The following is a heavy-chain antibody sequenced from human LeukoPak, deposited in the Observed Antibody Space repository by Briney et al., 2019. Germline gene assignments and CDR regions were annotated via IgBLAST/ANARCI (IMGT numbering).Heavy chain of an antibody. D-gene: IGHD6-19*01. J-gene: IGHJ4*02. CDR2: ISGSGGST. Sequence: GGSLRLSCAASGFTFRSSAMSWVRQAPGKGLEWVSSISGSGGSTYFADSVKGRFTISRDNSKNTLYLQMKSLRAEDTAVYYCAKNPPLGSGWYGDYWGQGTLVTVPS. CDR1: GFTFRSSA. V-gene: IGHV3-23*01. CDR3: AKNPPLGSGWYGDY.